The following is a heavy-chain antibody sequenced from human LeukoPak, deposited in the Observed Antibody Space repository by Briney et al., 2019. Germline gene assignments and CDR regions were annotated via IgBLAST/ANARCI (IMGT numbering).Heavy chain of an antibody. CDR2: IKQDGSEK. J-gene: IGHJ2*01. Sequence: GGSLRLSCAASGFTFSSLWMSWVRQAPGKGLEWVANIKQDGSEKYYVDSVKGRFTVSRDNAENSLYLQMNSLRAEDTAVYYCARGYCSGGSCFSPTGNFDLWGRGTLVTVSS. CDR1: GFTFSSLW. CDR3: ARGYCSGGSCFSPTGNFDL. D-gene: IGHD2-15*01. V-gene: IGHV3-7*04.